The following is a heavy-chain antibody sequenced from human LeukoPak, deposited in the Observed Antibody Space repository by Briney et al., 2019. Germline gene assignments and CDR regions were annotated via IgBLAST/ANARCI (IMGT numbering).Heavy chain of an antibody. CDR3: AREPLGYSYGL. D-gene: IGHD5-18*01. J-gene: IGHJ4*02. CDR2: VKDDGRET. V-gene: IGHV3-7*01. Sequence: GGSLRLSCAASRFTFSNYWMAWVRQAPGKGLEWVANVKDDGRETYYVASLKGRFTISRDNAKDSLYLQMNSLRAEDTAVYYCAREPLGYSYGLWGRGTLVTVSS. CDR1: RFTFSNYW.